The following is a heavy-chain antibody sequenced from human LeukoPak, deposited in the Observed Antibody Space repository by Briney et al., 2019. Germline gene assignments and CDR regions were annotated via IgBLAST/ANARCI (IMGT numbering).Heavy chain of an antibody. J-gene: IGHJ6*02. CDR1: GYTFTSYG. D-gene: IGHD3-10*01. CDR3: ARVRGYYGSESYSNYYGMDV. CDR2: ISAYNGNT. V-gene: IGHV1-18*01. Sequence: WASVKVSCKASGYTFTSYGISWVRQAPGQGLEWMGWISAYNGNTNYAQKLQGRVTMTTDTSTSTAYMELRSLRSDDTAVYYCARVRGYYGSESYSNYYGMDVWGQGTTVTVSS.